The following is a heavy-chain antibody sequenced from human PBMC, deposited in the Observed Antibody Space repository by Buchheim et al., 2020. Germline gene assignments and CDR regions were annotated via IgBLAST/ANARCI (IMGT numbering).Heavy chain of an antibody. D-gene: IGHD6-19*01. V-gene: IGHV3-30*18. CDR1: GFTFSSYG. J-gene: IGHJ4*02. CDR3: AKVIVAGAGGIDY. Sequence: QVQLVESGGGVVQPGRSLRLSCAASGFTFSSYGMHWVRQAPGKGLEWVAVISYDGSNKYYADSVKGRFTISRDNSKNTLYLQMNSLRAEDTALYYCAKVIVAGAGGIDYWGQGTL. CDR2: ISYDGSNK.